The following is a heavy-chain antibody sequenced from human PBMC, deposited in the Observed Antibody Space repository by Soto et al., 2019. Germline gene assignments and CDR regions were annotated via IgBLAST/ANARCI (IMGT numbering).Heavy chain of an antibody. J-gene: IGHJ6*02. CDR1: GGTFSSYA. V-gene: IGHV1-69*01. D-gene: IGHD2-2*01. CDR3: ARSQGSSTSLDIYYYYYYGMDV. CDR2: IIPISETT. Sequence: QVQLVQSGAEVKKPGSSVKVSCKASGGTFSSYAISWVRQAPGQGLEWMGGIIPISETTNYAQKFQGRVTITADASKSTAYMELSSLRSEDTAVYYCARSQGSSTSLDIYYYYYYGMDVWGQGTTVTVSS.